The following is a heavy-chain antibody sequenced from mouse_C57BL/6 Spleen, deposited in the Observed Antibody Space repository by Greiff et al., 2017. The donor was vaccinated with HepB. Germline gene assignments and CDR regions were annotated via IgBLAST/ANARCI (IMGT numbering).Heavy chain of an antibody. Sequence: EVKVVESGGGLVKPGGSLKLSCAASGFTFSDYGMHWVRQAPEKGLEWVAYISSGSSTIYYADTVKGRFTISRDNAKNTLFLQMTSLRSEDTAMYYCARELGRGGYYFDYWGQGTTLTVSS. V-gene: IGHV5-17*01. CDR1: GFTFSDYG. CDR2: ISSGSSTI. J-gene: IGHJ2*01. D-gene: IGHD4-1*01. CDR3: ARELGRGGYYFDY.